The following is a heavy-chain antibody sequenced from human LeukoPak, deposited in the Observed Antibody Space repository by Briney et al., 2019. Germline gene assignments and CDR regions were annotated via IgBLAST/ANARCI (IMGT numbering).Heavy chain of an antibody. J-gene: IGHJ4*02. V-gene: IGHV3-33*08. Sequence: GGSLRLSCAASGFTFSSYAMHWVRQAPGKGLEWVAVIWYDGSNKYYADSVKGRFTISRDNSKNTLYLQMNSLRAEDTAVYYCAAVAGTFQGFDYWGQGTLVTVSS. CDR2: IWYDGSNK. CDR3: AAVAGTFQGFDY. D-gene: IGHD6-19*01. CDR1: GFTFSSYA.